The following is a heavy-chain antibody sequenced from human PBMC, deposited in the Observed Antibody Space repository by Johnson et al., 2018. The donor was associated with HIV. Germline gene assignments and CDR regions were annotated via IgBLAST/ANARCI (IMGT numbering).Heavy chain of an antibody. D-gene: IGHD6-13*01. CDR2: ISYSGSST. CDR1: GFTFSNYW. Sequence: EVQLVESGGGLVQPGGSLRLSCAASGFTFSNYWMSWVRQGPGKGLEWVAAISYSGSSTYYADSVKGRFPISRDSSKNTLYLQMNSLRAEDTALYYCARDQSSSWPGDAFDIWGQGTLVTVSS. J-gene: IGHJ3*02. CDR3: ARDQSSSWPGDAFDI. V-gene: IGHV3-23*04.